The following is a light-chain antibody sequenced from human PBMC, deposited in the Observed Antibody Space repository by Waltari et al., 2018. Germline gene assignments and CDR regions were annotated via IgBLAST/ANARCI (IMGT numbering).Light chain of an antibody. Sequence: EIVLTQSPGTLSLSPGERANLSCGASQSVRGSLAWYQQKAGKAPRLLIYGASSRATGSPDRFSGGGSGTDCSLTISRLEPEDFAVDYCQHYVRLPATFGQGTKVEI. CDR2: GAS. CDR3: QHYVRLPAT. CDR1: QSVRGS. J-gene: IGKJ1*01. V-gene: IGKV3-20*01.